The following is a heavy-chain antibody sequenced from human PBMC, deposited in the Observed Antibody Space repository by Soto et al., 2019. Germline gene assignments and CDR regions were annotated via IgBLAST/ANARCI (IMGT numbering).Heavy chain of an antibody. V-gene: IGHV3-9*01. J-gene: IGHJ6*02. CDR2: ISWNSGSI. CDR1: GFTFDDYA. Sequence: EVQLVESGGGLVQPGRSLRLSCAASGFTFDDYAMHWVRQAPGKGLEWVSGISWNSGSIGYADSVKGRFTISRDNAKNSLYLQMNSLRAEDTALYYCAKDMTNWVRGLGMDVWGQGTTVTVSS. D-gene: IGHD1-1*01. CDR3: AKDMTNWVRGLGMDV.